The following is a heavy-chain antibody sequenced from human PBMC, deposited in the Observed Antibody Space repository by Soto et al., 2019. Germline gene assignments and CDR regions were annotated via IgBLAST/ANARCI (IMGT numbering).Heavy chain of an antibody. CDR1: GGSFSGYF. Sequence: QVQLQQWGAGLLKPSETLSLTCAVYGGSFSGYFWSWIRQPPGKGLEWIGEINYSGSTNYNPSLKGRVTTAVGTSKNQSSLTLSSVTAAYTAVYHCARGGYGGNSGLGHLDYWGQGTLVTVSS. J-gene: IGHJ4*02. V-gene: IGHV4-34*01. CDR3: ARGGYGGNSGLGHLDY. CDR2: INYSGST. D-gene: IGHD2-21*02.